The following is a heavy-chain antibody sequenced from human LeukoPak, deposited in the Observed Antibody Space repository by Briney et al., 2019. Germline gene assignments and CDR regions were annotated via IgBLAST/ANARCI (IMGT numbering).Heavy chain of an antibody. CDR2: INHSGST. J-gene: IGHJ4*02. V-gene: IGHV4-34*01. CDR1: GGSFSGYY. Sequence: SETLSLNCAVYGGSFSGYYWSWIRQPPGKGLEWIGEINHSGSTNYNPSLKSRVTISVDTSKNQFSLKLSSVTAADTAVYYCARGNSGYYGSGSICDYWGQGTLVTVSS. D-gene: IGHD3-10*01. CDR3: ARGNSGYYGSGSICDY.